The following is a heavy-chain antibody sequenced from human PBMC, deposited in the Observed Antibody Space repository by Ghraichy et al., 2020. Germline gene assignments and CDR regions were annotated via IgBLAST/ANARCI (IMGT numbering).Heavy chain of an antibody. J-gene: IGHJ6*03. D-gene: IGHD2-15*01. CDR2: IRPDGSKK. V-gene: IGHV3-7*03. CDR1: TFTFSSYW. Sequence: GGSLRLSCAASTFTFSSYWMSWVRQAPGKGLEWVAYIRPDGSKKVYLDHVKGRFTISRDNAENSLFLQMDSLRAEDSAIYYCARHCSLTNCGYMDFWGKGTPVTVSS. CDR3: ARHCSLTNCGYMDF.